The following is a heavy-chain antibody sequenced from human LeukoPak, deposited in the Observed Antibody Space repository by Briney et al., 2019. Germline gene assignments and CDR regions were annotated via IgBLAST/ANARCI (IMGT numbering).Heavy chain of an antibody. CDR2: ISAYNGNT. Sequence: GASVKVSCKASGYTFTSYGISWVRQAPGQGLEWMGWISAYNGNTNYAQKLQGRVTMTTDTSTSTAYMELRSLRSDDTAVYYRARDSGGGYCSGGSCYYGALYYFDYWGQGTLVTVSS. J-gene: IGHJ4*02. V-gene: IGHV1-18*01. D-gene: IGHD2-15*01. CDR3: ARDSGGGYCSGGSCYYGALYYFDY. CDR1: GYTFTSYG.